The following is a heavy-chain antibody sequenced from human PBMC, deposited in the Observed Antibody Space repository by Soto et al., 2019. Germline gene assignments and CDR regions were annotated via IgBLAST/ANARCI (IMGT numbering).Heavy chain of an antibody. Sequence: GGSLRLSCAASGFTFSSYGMHWVRQAPGKGLEWVAVIWYGGSNKYYAAAVRGRFTISRDNARNTVDLQINSLRAEDTAVYFWAKVASDYINSLDSWGQGTLVTVSS. CDR1: GFTFSSYG. CDR3: AKVASDYINSLDS. V-gene: IGHV3-33*06. J-gene: IGHJ4*02. D-gene: IGHD4-4*01. CDR2: IWYGGSNK.